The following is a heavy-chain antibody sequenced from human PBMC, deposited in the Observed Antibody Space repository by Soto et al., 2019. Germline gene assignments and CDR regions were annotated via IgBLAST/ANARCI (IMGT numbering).Heavy chain of an antibody. V-gene: IGHV4-30-4*01. CDR1: GGSIGSGDNY. CDR3: ARDPARGGGSYLGYFDY. D-gene: IGHD1-26*01. Sequence: SETLSLTCTVSGGSIGSGDNYWSWIRQTPGKGLEWIGYIYYRGSTYYNQSLKSRVTISVDTSMNQFSLTLTSVTAADTAVYFCARDPARGGGSYLGYFDYWGQGTPVTVSS. CDR2: IYYRGST. J-gene: IGHJ4*02.